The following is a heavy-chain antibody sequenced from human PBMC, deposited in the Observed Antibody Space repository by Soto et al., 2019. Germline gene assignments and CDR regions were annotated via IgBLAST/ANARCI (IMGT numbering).Heavy chain of an antibody. V-gene: IGHV2-70*11. J-gene: IGHJ3*02. D-gene: IGHD6-6*01. Sequence: SGPTLVKPTQTLTLTCTFSGFSLSTSGMCVSWIRQPPGKALEWLARIDWDDDKYYSKSLKTSLTISKDASKNQEVLTMTNMDPVDTATYYCARIPPRYSSSSHAFDIWGQGTMVTVSS. CDR2: IDWDDDK. CDR3: ARIPPRYSSSSHAFDI. CDR1: GFSLSTSGMC.